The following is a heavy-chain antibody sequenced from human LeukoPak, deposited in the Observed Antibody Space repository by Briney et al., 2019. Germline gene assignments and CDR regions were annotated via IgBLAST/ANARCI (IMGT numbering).Heavy chain of an antibody. CDR2: IIPILGIA. J-gene: IGHJ5*02. CDR3: ARESPYDYVWGSYRPYNWLDP. Sequence: ASVKVSCKASGGTFSSYTISWVRQAPGQGLEWMGRIIPILGIANYAQKFQGRVTITTDESTSTAYMELSSLRSEDTAVYYCARESPYDYVWGSYRPYNWLDPWGQGTLVTVSS. CDR1: GGTFSSYT. V-gene: IGHV1-69*16. D-gene: IGHD3-16*02.